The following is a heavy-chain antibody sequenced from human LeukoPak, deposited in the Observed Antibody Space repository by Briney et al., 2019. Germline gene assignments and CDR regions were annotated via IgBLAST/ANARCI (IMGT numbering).Heavy chain of an antibody. D-gene: IGHD6-19*01. CDR2: IYPGDSDT. CDR3: ARHRDTSGLRYFDL. J-gene: IGHJ2*01. V-gene: IGHV5-51*01. Sequence: GESLKISCKSSGYSFNIYWIGWVRQMPGKGLEWMGIIYPGDSDTRYSPSFQGQVTISVDKSINTAYLQWNSLKASDTAMYYCARHRDTSGLRYFDLWGRGTLVTVSS. CDR1: GYSFNIYW.